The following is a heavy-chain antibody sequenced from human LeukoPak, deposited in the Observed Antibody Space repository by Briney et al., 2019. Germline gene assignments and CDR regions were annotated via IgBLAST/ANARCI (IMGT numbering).Heavy chain of an antibody. Sequence: SETLSLTCAVYGGSFSGYYWSWIRQPPGKGLEWIGEINHSGSTNYNPSLKSRVTISVDTSKNQFSLKLSSVTAADTAVYYCARVSADIVVVPAAKSRPRDNWFDPWGQGTLVTVSS. CDR2: INHSGST. D-gene: IGHD2-2*01. V-gene: IGHV4-34*01. CDR3: ARVSADIVVVPAAKSRPRDNWFDP. CDR1: GGSFSGYY. J-gene: IGHJ5*02.